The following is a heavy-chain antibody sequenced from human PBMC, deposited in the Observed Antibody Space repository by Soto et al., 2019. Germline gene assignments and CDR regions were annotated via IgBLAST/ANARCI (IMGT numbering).Heavy chain of an antibody. J-gene: IGHJ4*02. D-gene: IGHD3-10*01. CDR3: ARLNSRASGNYYNVAY. V-gene: IGHV5-10-1*01. CDR2: IDPSDSYA. CDR1: GYTFTFYW. Sequence: RGESLKISCKGSGYTFTFYWITWVRQMPGKGLEWMGNIDPSDSYANYSPSFQGHVTISADKSITTAYLQWSSLKASDTAMYYCARLNSRASGNYYNVAYWGQGTLVTVSS.